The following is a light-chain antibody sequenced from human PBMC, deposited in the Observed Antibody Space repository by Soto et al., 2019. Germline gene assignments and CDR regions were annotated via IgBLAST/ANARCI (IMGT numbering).Light chain of an antibody. CDR2: KNI. V-gene: IGLV1-47*01. CDR1: SSNIARSF. J-gene: IGLJ1*01. CDR3: VAWDASLSGYV. Sequence: QPVLTQPPSASGTPGLRVTISCSGSSSNIARSFVYWYQQVPGTAPKLLIFKNILRPSGVPDRFSGSKSGTSASLAISGLRLEDEADYYCVAWDASLSGYVFGTGTKLTVL.